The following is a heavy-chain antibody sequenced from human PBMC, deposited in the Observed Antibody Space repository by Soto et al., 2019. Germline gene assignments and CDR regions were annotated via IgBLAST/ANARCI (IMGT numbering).Heavy chain of an antibody. CDR3: ARDGARIDSSGKFDY. Sequence: QVQLVESGGGVVQPGRSLRLSCVASGFKFTDYGLNWVRQTPGKGLDWVAISWFDGSIAYYAESVKGRFTISRDDSRNTVYLHMNSLRGEDTAMYYCARDGARIDSSGKFDYWGQGTQVTVSS. V-gene: IGHV3-33*01. J-gene: IGHJ4*02. CDR1: GFKFTDYG. CDR2: SWFDGSIA. D-gene: IGHD3-22*01.